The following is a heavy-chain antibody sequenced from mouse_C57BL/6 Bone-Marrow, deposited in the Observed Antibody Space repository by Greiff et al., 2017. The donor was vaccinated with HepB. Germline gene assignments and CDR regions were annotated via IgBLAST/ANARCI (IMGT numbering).Heavy chain of an antibody. Sequence: EVMLVESGGDLVKPGGSLTLSCAASGFTFSSYGMSWVRQTPDNRLEWVATISSGGSYTYYPDSVKGRFTISRDNAKNTLYLQMSSLKSEDTAMYYCASYYYGYYFDYWGQGTTLTVSS. CDR2: ISSGGSYT. CDR1: GFTFSSYG. D-gene: IGHD1-1*01. V-gene: IGHV5-6*01. J-gene: IGHJ2*01. CDR3: ASYYYGYYFDY.